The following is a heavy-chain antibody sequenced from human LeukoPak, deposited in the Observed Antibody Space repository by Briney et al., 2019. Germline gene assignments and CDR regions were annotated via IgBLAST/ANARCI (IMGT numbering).Heavy chain of an antibody. J-gene: IGHJ4*02. CDR2: ISAYNGNT. CDR1: GYTFTSYG. D-gene: IGHD3-16*02. V-gene: IGHV1-18*01. Sequence: ASVKVSCKASGYTFTSYGISWVRQAPGQGLEWMGLISAYNGNTNYAQKLQGRVTMTTDTSTSTAYMELRSLSSDDTAVYYCAREPDDYVWGSYQGFDYWGQGPLVTVSS. CDR3: AREPDDYVWGSYQGFDY.